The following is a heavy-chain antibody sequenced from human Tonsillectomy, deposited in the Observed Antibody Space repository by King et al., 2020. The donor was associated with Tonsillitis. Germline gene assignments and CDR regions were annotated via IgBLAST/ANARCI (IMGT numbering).Heavy chain of an antibody. D-gene: IGHD2-21*01. J-gene: IGHJ4*02. CDR3: AHRHAVGDPFDY. Sequence: TLKESGPTLVKPPQTLTLTCTFSGFSLSTSGVGVGWIRQPPGKALEWLALIYWNDDKRYSPSLNSRLTITKDTSKNQVVLTLTNMDPVDTATYYCAHRHAVGDPFDYWGQGTLVTVSS. V-gene: IGHV2-5*01. CDR2: IYWNDDK. CDR1: GFSLSTSGVG.